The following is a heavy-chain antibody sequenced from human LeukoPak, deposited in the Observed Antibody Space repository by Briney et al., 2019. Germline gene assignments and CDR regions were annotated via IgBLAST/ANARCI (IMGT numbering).Heavy chain of an antibody. V-gene: IGHV3-21*01. D-gene: IGHD1-1*01. CDR2: ISPSSDYI. J-gene: IGHJ4*02. Sequence: GSLRLSCVASGFTFTSYSMNWVRQAPGKGLEWVSSISPSSDYIYYADSLKGRFTISRDNAKNSLYLRMNSLRAGDTAVYYCSRGGTDDPFNYWGQGTLVTVSS. CDR3: SRGGTDDPFNY. CDR1: GFTFTSYS.